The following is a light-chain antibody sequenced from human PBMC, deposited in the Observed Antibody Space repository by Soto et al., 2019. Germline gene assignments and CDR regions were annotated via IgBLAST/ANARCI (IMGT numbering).Light chain of an antibody. Sequence: EIVLTQSPGTLSLSPGERATLSCRASQSVSSSYLAWYQQKPGQAPRLLIYGASSRATGIPDRFSGSGSGTDFTLTISSLQSEDFAVYYCQQSNNWPPWTFGQGTKVDIK. J-gene: IGKJ1*01. CDR1: QSVSSSY. CDR2: GAS. V-gene: IGKV3-20*01. CDR3: QQSNNWPPWT.